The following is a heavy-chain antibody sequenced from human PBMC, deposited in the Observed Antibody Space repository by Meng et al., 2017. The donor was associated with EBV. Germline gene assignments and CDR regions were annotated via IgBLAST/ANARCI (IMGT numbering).Heavy chain of an antibody. CDR3: VRGPPVGVPGPGDY. D-gene: IGHD2-21*01. J-gene: IGHJ4*02. CDR2: INVGVGYT. V-gene: IGHV1-3*01. Sequence: PLLLWGCEVKNPGALVKVSYKASGYAFPSYILHWVRQAPGQRLEWMGWINVGVGYTKYSQKFQGRVTISSDTSATTGYMELSSLRSEDTAVYYCVRGPPVGVPGPGDYWGQGTLVTVSS. CDR1: GYAFPSYI.